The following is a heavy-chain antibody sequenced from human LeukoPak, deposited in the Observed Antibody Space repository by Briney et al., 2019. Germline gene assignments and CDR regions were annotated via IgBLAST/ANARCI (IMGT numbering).Heavy chain of an antibody. J-gene: IGHJ6*02. Sequence: GGSLRLSCAASGFTFSSYGMHWVRQAPGKGLEWVAIITHDGSNKYNADSVKGRFTISRDNSKNTLLLQMNSLRAEDTAVYYCARDRFYGDYIDYYFYGMDVWGQGTTVTVSS. CDR1: GFTFSSYG. CDR3: ARDRFYGDYIDYYFYGMDV. CDR2: ITHDGSNK. D-gene: IGHD4-17*01. V-gene: IGHV3-30*03.